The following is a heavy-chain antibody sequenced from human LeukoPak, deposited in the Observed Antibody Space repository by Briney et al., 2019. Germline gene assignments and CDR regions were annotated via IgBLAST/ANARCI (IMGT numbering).Heavy chain of an antibody. V-gene: IGHV3-21*01. J-gene: IGHJ4*02. CDR2: ISSSSSYI. D-gene: IGHD6-19*01. CDR3: ASSYSGWSVY. Sequence: GGSLRLSCAASGFTFSSYSMNWVRQAPGKGLEWVSSISSSSSYIYYADSVKGRFTISRDNAKNSLYLQMSSLRAEYTAVYYCASSYSGWSVYWGQGTLVTFSS. CDR1: GFTFSSYS.